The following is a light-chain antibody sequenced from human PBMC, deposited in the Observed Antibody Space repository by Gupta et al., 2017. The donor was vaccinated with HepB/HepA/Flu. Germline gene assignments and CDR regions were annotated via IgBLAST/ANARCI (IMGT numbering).Light chain of an antibody. CDR1: QSISNY. CDR3: QQSNSSPCT. V-gene: IGKV1-39*01. CDR2: AAS. J-gene: IGKJ3*01. Sequence: IQLTQSPSSLSASVGDRVTITCRASQSISNYLDWYQQKPGKAPKLLIYAASSVESGVPSRFSGSGSGTDFTLTISSLQPEDFATYYCQQSNSSPCTFGHGTKVDIK.